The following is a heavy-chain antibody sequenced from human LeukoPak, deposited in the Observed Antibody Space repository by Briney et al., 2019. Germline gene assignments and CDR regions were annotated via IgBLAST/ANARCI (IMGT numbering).Heavy chain of an antibody. V-gene: IGHV1-24*01. J-gene: IGHJ4*02. CDR2: FDPEDGET. D-gene: IGHD3-22*01. CDR1: GYTLTELS. Sequence: GASVKVSCKVSGYTLTELSMHWVRQAPGKGLEWMGGFDPEDGETIYAQKFQGRVTMTEDTSTDTAYMELSSLRSEDTAVYYCATDQTYYYDSSGYGWGQGTLVTVSS. CDR3: ATDQTYYYDSSGYG.